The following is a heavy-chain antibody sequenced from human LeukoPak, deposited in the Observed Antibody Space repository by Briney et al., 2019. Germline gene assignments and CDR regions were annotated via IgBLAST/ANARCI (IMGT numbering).Heavy chain of an antibody. CDR1: GITFSSYA. Sequence: GGSLRLSCAASGITFSSYAMSWVRQAPGKGLEWVSAISGSGGSTYYADSVKGRFTISRDNSKNTLYLQMNSLRAEDTAVYYCAKDQWLLLWFGESDWGQGTLVTVSS. CDR3: AKDQWLLLWFGESD. V-gene: IGHV3-23*01. J-gene: IGHJ4*02. D-gene: IGHD3-10*01. CDR2: ISGSGGST.